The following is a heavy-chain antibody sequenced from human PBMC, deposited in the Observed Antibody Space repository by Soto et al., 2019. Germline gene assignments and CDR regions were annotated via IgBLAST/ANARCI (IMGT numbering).Heavy chain of an antibody. V-gene: IGHV4-4*07. CDR3: AREGSYCAYNFAHGIQLWSFDF. Sequence: SETLSLTCTVSGGSINTFYWSWVRQPAGKGLEWIGRIFSSVSTSFNPSLESRVAMSVDTCKNHFSLNLSSVTAADMAVYYCAREGSYCAYNFAHGIQLWSFDFWGQGALVTVSS. CDR1: GGSINTFY. D-gene: IGHD5-18*01. J-gene: IGHJ4*02. CDR2: IFSSVST.